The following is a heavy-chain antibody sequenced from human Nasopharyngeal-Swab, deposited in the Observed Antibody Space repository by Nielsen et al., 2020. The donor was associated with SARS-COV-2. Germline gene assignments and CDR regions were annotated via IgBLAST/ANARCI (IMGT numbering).Heavy chain of an antibody. CDR2: TRNKANSYTT. Sequence: GRSLRLSCAASGFTFSDHYMDWVRQAPGKGLEWVGRTRNKANSYTTEYAASVKGKFTISRDDSKNSLYLQMNSLKTEDTAVYYCARESKGYYYGMDVWGQGTTVTVSS. CDR3: ARESKGYYYGMDV. V-gene: IGHV3-72*01. J-gene: IGHJ6*02. CDR1: GFTFSDHY.